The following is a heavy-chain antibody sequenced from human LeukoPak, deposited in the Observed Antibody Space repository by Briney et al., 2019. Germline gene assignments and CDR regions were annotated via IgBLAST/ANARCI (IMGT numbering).Heavy chain of an antibody. CDR1: GFTFSSYS. J-gene: IGHJ6*03. CDR3: ARGEGNYYYYYYMDA. V-gene: IGHV3-48*04. D-gene: IGHD4-23*01. CDR2: ISSSSSTI. Sequence: PGGSLRLSCAASGFTFSSYSMNWVRQAPGKGLEWVSYISSSSSTIYYADSVKGRFTISRDNAKNSLYLQMNSLRAEDTAVYYCARGEGNYYYYYYMDAWGKGTTVTVS.